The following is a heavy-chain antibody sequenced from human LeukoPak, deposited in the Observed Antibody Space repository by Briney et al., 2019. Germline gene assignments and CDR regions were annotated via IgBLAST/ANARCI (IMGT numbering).Heavy chain of an antibody. Sequence: SETLSLTCTVSGGSISSSSYYWGWIRQPPGKGLEWIGSIYYSGSTYYNPSLKSRVTISVDTSKNQFSLKLSSETAADTAVYYCARRIVGATAYFQHWGQGTLVTVSS. V-gene: IGHV4-39*01. D-gene: IGHD1-26*01. J-gene: IGHJ1*01. CDR1: GGSISSSSYY. CDR3: ARRIVGATAYFQH. CDR2: IYYSGST.